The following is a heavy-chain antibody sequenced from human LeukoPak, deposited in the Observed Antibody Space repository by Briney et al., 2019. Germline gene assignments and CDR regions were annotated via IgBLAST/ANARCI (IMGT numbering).Heavy chain of an antibody. V-gene: IGHV4-4*02. CDR1: GGSISSSNW. CDR2: IYHSGST. CDR3: ARVAPYYDFWSGYYYYYGMDV. Sequence: SDTLSLTCAVSGGSISSSNWWGWVRPPPGKGLEWIGEIYHSGSTHYNPSLKSRVTISVDKSKNQFSLKLSSVTAADTAVYYCARVAPYYDFWSGYYYYYGMDVWGQGTTVTVSS. D-gene: IGHD3-3*01. J-gene: IGHJ6*02.